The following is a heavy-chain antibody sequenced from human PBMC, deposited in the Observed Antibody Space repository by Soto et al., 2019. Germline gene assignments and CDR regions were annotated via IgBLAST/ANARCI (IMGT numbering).Heavy chain of an antibody. CDR2: INSDGSST. D-gene: IGHD2-21*01. Sequence: EVQLVESGGGLVQPGGSLRLSCAVSGFTFSSYWMHWVRQAPGKGLVWVSRINSDGSSTSYADSVKGRFTIPRDNAKNTLYLQMNSLRAEDTAVYYCARAIGYYNIDVWGQGTTVTVSS. CDR1: GFTFSSYW. J-gene: IGHJ6*02. V-gene: IGHV3-74*01. CDR3: ARAIGYYNIDV.